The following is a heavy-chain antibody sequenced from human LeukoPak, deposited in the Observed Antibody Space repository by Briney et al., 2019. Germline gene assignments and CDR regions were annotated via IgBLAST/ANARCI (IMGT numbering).Heavy chain of an antibody. D-gene: IGHD5-18*01. Sequence: PGGSLRLSCAASGFTFSSYWMSWVRQAPGKGLEWVANIKQDESDKYYVDSVKGRFTISRDSAKNSLYLQMNSLRAEDTAVYYCARDGSGYSYALWGQGTLVTVSS. V-gene: IGHV3-7*01. J-gene: IGHJ4*02. CDR1: GFTFSSYW. CDR3: ARDGSGYSYAL. CDR2: IKQDESDK.